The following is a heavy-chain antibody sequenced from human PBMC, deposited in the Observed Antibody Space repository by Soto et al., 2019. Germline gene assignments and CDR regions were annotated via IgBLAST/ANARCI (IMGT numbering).Heavy chain of an antibody. CDR2: ISGGGGSS. Sequence: GGSLRLSCTASGFTFSGYAMSWVRQAPGKGLEWVSTISGGGGSSYHADSVKGRFTISRDNSENTLYLRMNSLRAEDTAVYYCTKGGCSGGSCYPLDFWGQGTLATVSS. CDR1: GFTFSGYA. J-gene: IGHJ4*02. D-gene: IGHD2-15*01. V-gene: IGHV3-23*01. CDR3: TKGGCSGGSCYPLDF.